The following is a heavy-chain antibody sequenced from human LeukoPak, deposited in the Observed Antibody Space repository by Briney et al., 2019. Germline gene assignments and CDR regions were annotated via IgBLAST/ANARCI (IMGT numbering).Heavy chain of an antibody. CDR3: AKDRLNSKSSSFDY. CDR1: GFTFSSYG. J-gene: IGHJ4*02. CDR2: IRYDGSNK. Sequence: GGSLRLSCAASGFTFSSYGMHWVRQAPGKGLEWVAFIRYDGSNKYYADSVKGRFTISRDNSKNTLYLQMNSLRAEDTAVYYCAKDRLNSKSSSFDYWGQGTLVTVSS. D-gene: IGHD6-6*01. V-gene: IGHV3-30*02.